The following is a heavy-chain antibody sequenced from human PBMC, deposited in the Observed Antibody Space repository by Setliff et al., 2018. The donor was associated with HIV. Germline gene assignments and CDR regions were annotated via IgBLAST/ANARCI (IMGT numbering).Heavy chain of an antibody. CDR3: ARSLGTIWGYDY. Sequence: SETLSLTCTVSGGSISSYYWSWIRQPPGKGLEWIGYIYSSGSTNSNLSLKSRVTISVDTSKNQFSLNLSSVTAADTAVYYCARSLGTIWGYDYWGQGTLVTVS. CDR2: IYSSGST. V-gene: IGHV4-59*13. D-gene: IGHD3-9*01. J-gene: IGHJ4*02. CDR1: GGSISSYY.